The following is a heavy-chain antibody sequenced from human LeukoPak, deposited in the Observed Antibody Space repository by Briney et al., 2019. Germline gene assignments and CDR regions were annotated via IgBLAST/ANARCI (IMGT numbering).Heavy chain of an antibody. Sequence: AASVKVSCKASGGTFSSYAISWVRQAPGQGLEWMGRIIPIFGTANYAQKFQGRVTITADKSTSTAYMELSSLRSEDTAVYYCARDAFCSSTSCYRTDWFDPWRQRTLVTVSS. V-gene: IGHV1-69*06. CDR1: GGTFSSYA. CDR2: IIPIFGTA. J-gene: IGHJ5*02. D-gene: IGHD2-2*02. CDR3: ARDAFCSSTSCYRTDWFDP.